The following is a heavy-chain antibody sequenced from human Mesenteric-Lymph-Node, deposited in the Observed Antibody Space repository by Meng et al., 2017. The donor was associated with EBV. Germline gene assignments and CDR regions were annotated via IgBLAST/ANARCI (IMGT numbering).Heavy chain of an antibody. V-gene: IGHV4-30-2*01. J-gene: IGHJ4*02. Sequence: QLQRQESGSGLVRPSQTLAPTGAVSGGSIISGGYSWSWIRQAPGKGLEWIGEIYHSGSTSYNPSLKSRVTISVDTAKNQFSLKMSSVTAADTAVYYCARLIVGSLSTFDYWGQGALVTVSS. CDR1: GGSIISGGYS. D-gene: IGHD1-26*01. CDR3: ARLIVGSLSTFDY. CDR2: IYHSGST.